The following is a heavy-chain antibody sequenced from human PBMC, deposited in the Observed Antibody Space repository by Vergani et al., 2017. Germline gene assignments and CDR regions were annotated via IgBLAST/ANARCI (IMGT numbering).Heavy chain of an antibody. V-gene: IGHV5-51*01. D-gene: IGHD1-1*01. CDR2: IYPGDSDT. J-gene: IGHJ6*02. CDR1: GYSFNSYW. Sequence: EVQMVQSGAEVKKPGESLKISCKGSGYSFNSYWIGWVRQMTGKGLEWMGIIYPGDSDTRYSPSLQGQVTISADKSTSTANLQWRTLKASYTAMCYCARHRRSGGYYGMDVWGQGTTVTVSS. CDR3: ARHRRSGGYYGMDV.